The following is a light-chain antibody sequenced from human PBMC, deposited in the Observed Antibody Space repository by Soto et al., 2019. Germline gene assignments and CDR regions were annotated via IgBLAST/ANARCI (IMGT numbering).Light chain of an antibody. J-gene: IGKJ5*01. Sequence: EIVMTQSPATLSVSPGERATLSYRASQSVSSYLAWYQQEPGLPPKLLIYGASTRATGVPARFSGSGSGTEFTLTISSLQSEDFAVYYCQQYWRWPITFGQGTRLEIK. CDR3: QQYWRWPIT. V-gene: IGKV3-15*01. CDR1: QSVSSY. CDR2: GAS.